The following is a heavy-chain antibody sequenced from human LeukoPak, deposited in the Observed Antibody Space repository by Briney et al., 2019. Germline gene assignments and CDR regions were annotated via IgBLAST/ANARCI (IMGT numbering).Heavy chain of an antibody. CDR3: AREWDSGSYYLGYFDY. J-gene: IGHJ4*02. D-gene: IGHD1-26*01. Sequence: PGGSLGLSCAPSGFTFSSYIMDWVRQAPGKGLEWVGRIRNKANSYTTEYAASVKGRFTISRDDSKNSLYLQMNSLKCEDTAVYYCAREWDSGSYYLGYFDYWGQGTLVTVSS. CDR2: IRNKANSYTT. CDR1: GFTFSSYI. V-gene: IGHV3-72*01.